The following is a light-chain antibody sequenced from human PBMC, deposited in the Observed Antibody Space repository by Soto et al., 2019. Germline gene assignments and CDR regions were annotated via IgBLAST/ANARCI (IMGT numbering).Light chain of an antibody. V-gene: IGLV1-36*01. CDR3: AAWDDSLNAVV. CDR2: YDD. J-gene: IGLJ2*01. Sequence: QSVLPQPPSVSAAPRQRVTISCSGISSNIGNNAVNWYQQLPGKAPKLLRYYDDVLPSGVSNRFSGSKSGTSGSLAISGLQSEDEADYYCAAWDDSLNAVVFGGGTQLTVL. CDR1: SSNIGNNA.